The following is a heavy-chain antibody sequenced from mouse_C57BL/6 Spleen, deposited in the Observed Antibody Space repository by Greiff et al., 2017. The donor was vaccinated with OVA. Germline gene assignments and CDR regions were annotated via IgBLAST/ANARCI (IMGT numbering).Heavy chain of an antibody. J-gene: IGHJ1*03. CDR3: ARNSNYGYWYFDV. CDR2: INYDGSST. Sequence: EVKLMESEGGLVQPGSSMKLSCTASGFTFSDYYMAWVRQVPEKGLEWVANINYDGSSTYYLDSLKSRFIISRDNAKNILYLQMSSLKSEDTATYYCARNSNYGYWYFDVWGTGTTVTVSS. V-gene: IGHV5-16*01. CDR1: GFTFSDYY. D-gene: IGHD2-5*01.